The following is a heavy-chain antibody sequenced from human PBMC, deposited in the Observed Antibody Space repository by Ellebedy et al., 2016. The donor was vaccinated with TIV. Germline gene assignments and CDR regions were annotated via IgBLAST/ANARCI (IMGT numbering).Heavy chain of an antibody. CDR1: GFLFRDYW. V-gene: IGHV3-7*01. CDR2: IKHDGSEK. D-gene: IGHD5-12*01. J-gene: IGHJ6*03. CDR3: AREAELSVGLVAAQSPNYYNYIDV. Sequence: GESLKISCAASGFLFRDYWMSWVRQAPGKGLEWVANIKHDGSEKYYVDSVKGRFTISRDTASESLYLQMNSLRAEDTAVYYCAREAELSVGLVAAQSPNYYNYIDVWGKGTTVTVSS.